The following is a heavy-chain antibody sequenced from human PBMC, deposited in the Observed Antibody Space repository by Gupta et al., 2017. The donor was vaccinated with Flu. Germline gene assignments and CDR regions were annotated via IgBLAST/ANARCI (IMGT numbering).Heavy chain of an antibody. J-gene: IGHJ3*02. CDR1: GDSISRTNW. CDR3: ARLWGHCSVTSCYTVLDGFDI. D-gene: IGHD2-2*01. CDR2: IYHGGST. Sequence: QVQLLESGPGVVKPSGTLSLTCAVSGDSISRTNWWSWVRQPPGKGLEWIGDIYHGGSTHYNPSLKSRVTMSLDKSQNRFSLRLNSVTAADTAVYYCARLWGHCSVTSCYTVLDGFDIWGQGTEVTVSS. V-gene: IGHV4-4*02.